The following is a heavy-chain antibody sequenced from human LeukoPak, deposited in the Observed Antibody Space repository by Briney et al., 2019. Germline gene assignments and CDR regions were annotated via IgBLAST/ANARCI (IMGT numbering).Heavy chain of an antibody. CDR1: GGSISSYY. J-gene: IGHJ4*02. V-gene: IGHV4-59*01. D-gene: IGHD3-10*01. Sequence: PSETLSLTCTVSGGSISSYYWSWIRQPPGKGLEWIGYIYYSGSTNYNPSLKSRVTISVDTSKNQFSLKLSSVTAADTAVYYCARGRITMVRGVIIITYFDYWGQGTLVTVSS. CDR2: IYYSGST. CDR3: ARGRITMVRGVIIITYFDY.